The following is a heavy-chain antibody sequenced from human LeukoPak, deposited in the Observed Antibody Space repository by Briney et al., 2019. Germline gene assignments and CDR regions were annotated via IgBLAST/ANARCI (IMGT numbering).Heavy chain of an antibody. CDR2: INEYGSEI. J-gene: IGHJ4*02. Sequence: GGSLRLSCSVSGFIFRDFSISWVRQAPGKGLEWVAKINEYGSEIFYVDSVKGRFTISRDNGKNSLYLQMNRLRAEDTAVYYCARPRGCGSSRCNNFDYWGQGTLVTASS. CDR3: ARPRGCGSSRCNNFDY. V-gene: IGHV3-7*01. D-gene: IGHD2-2*01. CDR1: GFIFRDFS.